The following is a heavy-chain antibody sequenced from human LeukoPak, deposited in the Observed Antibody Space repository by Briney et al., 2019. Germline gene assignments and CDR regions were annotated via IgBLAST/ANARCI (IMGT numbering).Heavy chain of an antibody. CDR3: ARDGRNDESYFDY. V-gene: IGHV3-21*01. J-gene: IGHJ4*02. CDR1: GFTFSSYW. CDR2: ISVGSDVI. D-gene: IGHD1-1*01. Sequence: KSGGSLRLSCAASGFTFSSYWMSWVRQAPGKGPEWVSAISVGSDVIYYADSVKGRFTISRDNAKNSLYLQMNSLGAEDTAVYYCARDGRNDESYFDYWGQGTLVTVSS.